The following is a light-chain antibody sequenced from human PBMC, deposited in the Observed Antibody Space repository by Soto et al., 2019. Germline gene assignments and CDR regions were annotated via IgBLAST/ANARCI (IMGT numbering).Light chain of an antibody. CDR3: QQYSQEST. CDR2: KTS. Sequence: DVDMTQSPSTLPTSIGDRGTINCRASQNVSNWLAWYQQKPGKAPKLLIYKTSRLESGVPSRFSASGSETDFSLTINSLQSDDFATYFCQQYSQESTFGQGTKLEIK. J-gene: IGKJ2*01. V-gene: IGKV1-5*03. CDR1: QNVSNW.